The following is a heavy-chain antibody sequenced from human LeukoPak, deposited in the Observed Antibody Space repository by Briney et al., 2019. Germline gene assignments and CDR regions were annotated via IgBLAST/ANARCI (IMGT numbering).Heavy chain of an antibody. V-gene: IGHV1-24*01. D-gene: IGHD3-10*01. CDR3: ATGSGSYSPYFDY. J-gene: IGHJ4*02. Sequence: ASVKVSCKVSGNTLTELSIHWVRQAPGKGLEWMGGFDPEDGETIYAQKFQGRVTMTEDTSRDTVYMELSSLRSEDTAVYYCATGSGSYSPYFDYWGQGTLVTVSS. CDR2: FDPEDGET. CDR1: GNTLTELS.